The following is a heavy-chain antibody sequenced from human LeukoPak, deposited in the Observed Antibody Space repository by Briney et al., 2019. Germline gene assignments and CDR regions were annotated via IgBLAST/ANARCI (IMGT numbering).Heavy chain of an antibody. Sequence: GGSLRLSCAASGFIFRKYGMNWVRQAPGKGLEWVSGIYTNGRDTRYADSAKGRFTISRDNSKNTLYLQMHSLRVEDTAVYYCAHLVWEYVGGLDVWGQGTTVTVSS. CDR1: GFIFRKYG. CDR2: IYTNGRDT. D-gene: IGHD3/OR15-3a*01. CDR3: AHLVWEYVGGLDV. V-gene: IGHV3-23*05. J-gene: IGHJ6*02.